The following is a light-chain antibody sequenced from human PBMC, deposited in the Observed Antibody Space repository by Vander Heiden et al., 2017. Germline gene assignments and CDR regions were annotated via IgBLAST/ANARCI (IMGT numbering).Light chain of an antibody. CDR3: SSYTSTSTLVL. Sequence: QSALTQTASVSGSPGQSITISCTGTSSDVGGYNYVSWYQQHPGKAPKLMIYDVTVRPSGVSHRFSGSKSGNTASLTISGLQAEDEADYYCSSYTSTSTLVLFGGGTKLTVL. J-gene: IGLJ2*01. V-gene: IGLV2-14*03. CDR2: DVT. CDR1: SSDVGGYNY.